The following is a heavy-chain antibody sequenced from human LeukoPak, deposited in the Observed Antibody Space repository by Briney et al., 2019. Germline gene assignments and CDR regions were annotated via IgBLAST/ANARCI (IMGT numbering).Heavy chain of an antibody. CDR2: INTNTGNP. V-gene: IGHV7-4-1*02. Sequence: ASVKVSCKASGYTFTSYAMNWVRQAPGQGLEWMGWINTNTGNPTYAQGFTGRFVFSLDTSVSTAYLQISSLKAEDTAVYYCARALPYCSSTSCSYPYNWFDPWGQGTLVTVSS. CDR1: GYTFTSYA. J-gene: IGHJ5*02. D-gene: IGHD2-2*01. CDR3: ARALPYCSSTSCSYPYNWFDP.